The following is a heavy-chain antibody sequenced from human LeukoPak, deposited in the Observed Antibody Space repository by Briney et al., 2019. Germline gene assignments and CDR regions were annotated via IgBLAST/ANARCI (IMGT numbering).Heavy chain of an antibody. CDR1: GGTFSSYA. Sequence: ASVKVSCKASGGTFSSYAISWVRQAPGQGLEWMGRIIPILGIANYAQKFQGRVTITADKSTSTAYMELSRLRSDDTAVYYCARDFLHYDSSGYYQTGAFDIWGQGTMVTVSS. V-gene: IGHV1-69*04. J-gene: IGHJ3*02. CDR2: IIPILGIA. D-gene: IGHD3-22*01. CDR3: ARDFLHYDSSGYYQTGAFDI.